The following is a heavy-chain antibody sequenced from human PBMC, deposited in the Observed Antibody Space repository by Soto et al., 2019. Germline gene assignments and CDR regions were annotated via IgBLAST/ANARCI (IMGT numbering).Heavy chain of an antibody. V-gene: IGHV4-31*03. D-gene: IGHD3-22*01. J-gene: IGHJ4*02. CDR2: IYYSGST. CDR1: GGSISSGGYY. CDR3: ARAPDYYDSSGYLDY. Sequence: SETLSLTCTVSGGSISSGGYYWSWIRQHPGKGLEWIGYIYYSGSTYYNPSLKSRVTISVDTSKNQFSLKLSSVTAADTAVYYCARAPDYYDSSGYLDYWGQGTLVTVSS.